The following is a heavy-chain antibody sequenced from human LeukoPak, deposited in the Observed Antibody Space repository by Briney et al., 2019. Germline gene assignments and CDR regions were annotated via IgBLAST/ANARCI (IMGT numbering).Heavy chain of an antibody. CDR3: AKDRSSSWPHYYYGLDV. D-gene: IGHD6-13*01. V-gene: IGHV3-23*01. J-gene: IGHJ6*02. CDR1: GFTFRSYA. CDR2: ISGSGDTT. Sequence: GSLRLSCAASGFTFRSYAMSWVRQAPGKGLEWVSAISGSGDTTYYADSVKGRFTISRDNSKNTLFLQMNSLRAEDTAVYYCAKDRSSSWPHYYYGLDVWGQGTTVTVSS.